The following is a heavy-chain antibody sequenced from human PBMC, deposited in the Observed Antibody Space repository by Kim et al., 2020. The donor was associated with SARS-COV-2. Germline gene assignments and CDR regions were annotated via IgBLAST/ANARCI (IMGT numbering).Heavy chain of an antibody. V-gene: IGHV4-34*01. CDR3: ARCLVDVDTAMVTERGYFDY. J-gene: IGHJ4*02. CDR1: GGSFSGYY. CDR2: INHSGST. D-gene: IGHD5-18*01. Sequence: SETLSLTCAVYGGSFSGYYWSWIRQPPGKGLEWIGEINHSGSTNYNPSLKSRVTISVDTSKNQFSLKLSSVTAADTAVYYCARCLVDVDTAMVTERGYFDYWGQGTLVTVSS.